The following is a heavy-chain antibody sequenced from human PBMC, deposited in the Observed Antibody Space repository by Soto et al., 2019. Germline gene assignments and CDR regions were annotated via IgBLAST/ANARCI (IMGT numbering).Heavy chain of an antibody. CDR1: GGSISSSSYY. CDR2: IYYSGST. V-gene: IGHV4-39*07. Sequence: SETLSLTCTVSGGSISSSSYYWGWIRQPPGKGLEWIGSIYYSGSTYYNPSLKSRVTMSVDTSKNHFSLKLSSVTAADTAVYYCASVRLPITTSGWFDPWGKGTLVPVSS. D-gene: IGHD1-1*01. J-gene: IGHJ5*02. CDR3: ASVRLPITTSGWFDP.